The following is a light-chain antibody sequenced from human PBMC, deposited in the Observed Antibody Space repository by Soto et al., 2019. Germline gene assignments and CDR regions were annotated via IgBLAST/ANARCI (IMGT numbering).Light chain of an antibody. Sequence: EIVLTQSPGTLSLSPGERATLSCRASHTISSSYLAWYQQKPGQAPRLLMYGISRRATGIPDRFSGRGSGTDFPLTITRLEPEDFAVYYCQQYVTSSPRTFGQGTKVEIK. CDR3: QQYVTSSPRT. CDR1: HTISSSY. CDR2: GIS. V-gene: IGKV3-20*01. J-gene: IGKJ1*01.